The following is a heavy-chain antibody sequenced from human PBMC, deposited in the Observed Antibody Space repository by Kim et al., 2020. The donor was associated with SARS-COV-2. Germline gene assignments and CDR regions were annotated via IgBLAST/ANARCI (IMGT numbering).Heavy chain of an antibody. CDR3: ARGSSSSWYSTGYYYYYGMDV. J-gene: IGHJ6*02. CDR1: GGSISSYY. Sequence: SETLSLTCTVSGGSISSYYWSWIRQPPGKGLEWIGYIYYSGNTNYNPSPKSRVTISVDTSKNQFSLKLSSVTAADTAVYYCARGSSSSWYSTGYYYYYGMDVWGQGTTVTVSS. V-gene: IGHV4-59*01. CDR2: IYYSGNT. D-gene: IGHD6-13*01.